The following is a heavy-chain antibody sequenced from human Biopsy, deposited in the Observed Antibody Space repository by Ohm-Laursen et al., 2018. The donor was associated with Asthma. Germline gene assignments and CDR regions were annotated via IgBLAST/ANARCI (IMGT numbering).Heavy chain of an antibody. Sequence: SLRLSCSASGFAVSRDHMFWVRQAPGKGLEWVSVIYSGGTSHTADSVRGRFTISRDYSKNTLYLQMHSMRAEDTAVYYCARGDSSNWSHYYFDYWGQGTLVTVSS. CDR1: GFAVSRDH. J-gene: IGHJ4*02. CDR3: ARGDSSNWSHYYFDY. CDR2: IYSGGTS. V-gene: IGHV3-53*01. D-gene: IGHD3-22*01.